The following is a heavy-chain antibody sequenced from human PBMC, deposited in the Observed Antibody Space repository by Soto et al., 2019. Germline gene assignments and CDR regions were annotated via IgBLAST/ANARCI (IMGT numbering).Heavy chain of an antibody. V-gene: IGHV2-5*01. CDR2: IYWNDDK. CDR3: ARPHPLMIGTDAFDS. D-gene: IGHD3-22*01. Sequence: QITLKESGPTLVKPTQTLTLTCSFSGFSLTTSGAGVGWLRQPTGKALEWLAVIYWNDDKRHIPSLKTRITITRDTSKNQVVLTRTNMDPVDTATYYCARPHPLMIGTDAFDSWGQGTMVTVSS. CDR1: GFSLTTSGAG. J-gene: IGHJ3*02.